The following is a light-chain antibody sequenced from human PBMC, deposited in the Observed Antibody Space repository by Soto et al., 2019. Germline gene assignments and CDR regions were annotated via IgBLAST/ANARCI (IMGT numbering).Light chain of an antibody. CDR2: DVT. V-gene: IGLV2-11*01. CDR1: SSDVGGYDY. Sequence: QSALTQPRSVSGSPGQSVAISCTGTSSDVGGYDYVSWFQHHPGKAPKLMIYDVTKRPSGVPDRFSGSKSVNTASLTISGLQAEDEADYYCCSYGGGPYVFGTGTKLTVL. J-gene: IGLJ1*01. CDR3: CSYGGGPYV.